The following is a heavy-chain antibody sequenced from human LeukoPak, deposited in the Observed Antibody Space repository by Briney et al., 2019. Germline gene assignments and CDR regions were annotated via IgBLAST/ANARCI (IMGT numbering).Heavy chain of an antibody. V-gene: IGHV1-18*01. CDR3: ARDPMYYYDSGGYYKTTDY. D-gene: IGHD3-22*01. CDR1: GYTFTSYG. J-gene: IGHJ4*02. CDR2: ISAYNGNT. Sequence: GASVKVSCKASGYTFTSYGISWVRQAPGQGLEWMGWISAYNGNTNYAQKLQGRVTMTTDTSTSTAYMELRSLRSDDTAVYYCARDPMYYYDSGGYYKTTDYWGQGTLVTVSS.